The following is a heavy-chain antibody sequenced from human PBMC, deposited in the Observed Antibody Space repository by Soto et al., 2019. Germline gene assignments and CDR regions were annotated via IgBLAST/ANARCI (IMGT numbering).Heavy chain of an antibody. CDR1: GFTFSSYG. CDR3: AKVPPTVSHGDSSIGY. Sequence: GGSLRLSCAASGFTFSSYGMHWVRQAPGKGLEWVAVISYDGSNKYYADSVKGRFTISRDNSKNTLYLQMNSLRAEDTAVYYCAKVPPTVSHGDSSIGYWGQGTLVTVSS. D-gene: IGHD4-17*01. V-gene: IGHV3-30*18. CDR2: ISYDGSNK. J-gene: IGHJ4*02.